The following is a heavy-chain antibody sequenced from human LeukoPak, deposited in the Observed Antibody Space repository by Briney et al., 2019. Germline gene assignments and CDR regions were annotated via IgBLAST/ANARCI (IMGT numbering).Heavy chain of an antibody. V-gene: IGHV4-39*01. J-gene: IGHJ6*02. CDR1: GGSISSSSYY. D-gene: IGHD3-10*01. CDR2: IYYSGST. Sequence: SETLSLTCTVSGGSISSSSYYWGWIRQPPGKGLEWIGSIYYSGSTYYNPSLKSRVTISVDTSKNQFSLKLSSVTAADTAVYYCARTRRSMVRGVTDYYYYGMDVWGQGTTVTVSS. CDR3: ARTRRSMVRGVTDYYYYGMDV.